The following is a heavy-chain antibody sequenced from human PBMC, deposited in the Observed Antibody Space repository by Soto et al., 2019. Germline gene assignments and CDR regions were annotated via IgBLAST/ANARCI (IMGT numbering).Heavy chain of an antibody. J-gene: IGHJ6*02. CDR3: ARDFFFLLDYYYYGMDV. CDR1: GYTFTSYA. D-gene: IGHD1-1*01. Sequence: GAPVKVSCKASGYTFTSYAMHWVRQAPGQRLEWMGWINAGNGNTKYSQKFQGRVTITRDTSASTAYMELSSLRSEDTAVYYCARDFFFLLDYYYYGMDVWGQGTTVTVSS. CDR2: INAGNGNT. V-gene: IGHV1-3*01.